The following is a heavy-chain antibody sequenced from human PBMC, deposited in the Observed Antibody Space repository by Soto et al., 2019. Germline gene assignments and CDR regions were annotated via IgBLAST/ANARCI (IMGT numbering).Heavy chain of an antibody. CDR1: GVSISSDGYS. CDR3: ARAYYDFWTSYRYGMDV. D-gene: IGHD3-3*01. J-gene: IGHJ6*02. Sequence: QLQLQESGSGLVKPSQTLSLTCAVSGVSISSDGYSWSWIRQPPGKGLEWIGFIYQSGSTYYNPSLKSRGTMSVDRSKNQFSLKLTSVTAAATAVYYCARAYYDFWTSYRYGMDVWGQGTTVTVSS. CDR2: IYQSGST. V-gene: IGHV4-30-2*01.